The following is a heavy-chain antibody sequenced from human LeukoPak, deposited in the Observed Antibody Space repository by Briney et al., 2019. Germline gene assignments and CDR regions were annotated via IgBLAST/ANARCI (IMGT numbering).Heavy chain of an antibody. V-gene: IGHV1-18*01. D-gene: IGHD5-18*01. CDR2: ISAYDGNT. CDR1: GYTFTSYG. CDR3: AADTAMVSARYYYYMDV. Sequence: ASVKVSCKASGYTFTSYGISWVRQAPGQGLEWRGWISAYDGNTNYAQKFQERVTITRDMSTSTAYMELSSLRSEDTAVYYCAADTAMVSARYYYYMDVWGKGTTVTISS. J-gene: IGHJ6*03.